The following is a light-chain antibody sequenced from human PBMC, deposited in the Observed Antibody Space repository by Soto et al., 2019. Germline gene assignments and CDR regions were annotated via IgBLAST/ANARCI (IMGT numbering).Light chain of an antibody. CDR3: QQTYSTLMYT. Sequence: DIQMTQSPSSLSVSVGDRVTITCRASQSIANYVNWYQQKPGKAPKSLIYGASNLHSGVPSRFSGSGSGTDFTLTISSLQPEDFATYYCQQTYSTLMYTFGQGTKLEIQ. V-gene: IGKV1-39*01. CDR2: GAS. J-gene: IGKJ2*01. CDR1: QSIANY.